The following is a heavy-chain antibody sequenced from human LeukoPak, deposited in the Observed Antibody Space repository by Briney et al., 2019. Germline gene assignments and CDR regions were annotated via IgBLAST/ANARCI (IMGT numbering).Heavy chain of an antibody. Sequence: SETPSLTCAVSGGSISSYYWSWIRQPAGKGLEWIGRISTGGTTNYNPSLTSRVTISVDTSKNQFSLKLSSVTAADTAVYYCARGRNIAVLRGAFGYWGQGTLVTVSS. CDR1: GGSISSYY. CDR2: ISTGGTT. CDR3: ARGRNIAVLRGAFGY. V-gene: IGHV4-4*07. D-gene: IGHD6-19*01. J-gene: IGHJ4*02.